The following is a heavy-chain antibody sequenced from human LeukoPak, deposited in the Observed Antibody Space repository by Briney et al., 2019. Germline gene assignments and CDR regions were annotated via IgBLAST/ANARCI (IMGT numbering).Heavy chain of an antibody. D-gene: IGHD3-3*01. J-gene: IGHJ4*02. CDR3: ARGGYDFWSPLDY. V-gene: IGHV1-8*03. Sequence: ASVKVSCKASGYTFTSYDINWVRQATGQGLEWMGWMNPNSGNTGYAQKFQGRVTITWNTSISTAYMELSSLRSEDTAVYYCARGGYDFWSPLDYWGQGTLVTVSS. CDR1: GYTFTSYD. CDR2: MNPNSGNT.